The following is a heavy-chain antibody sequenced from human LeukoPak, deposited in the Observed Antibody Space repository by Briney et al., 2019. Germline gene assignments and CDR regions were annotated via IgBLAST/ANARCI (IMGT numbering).Heavy chain of an antibody. J-gene: IGHJ4*02. D-gene: IGHD3-10*01. CDR3: ATSYGSGSYFGY. CDR1: GYTFTSYG. Sequence: ASVKVSCKASGYTFTSYGISWVRQAPGQGLEWMGWMSAYNGNTKYAQKLQGRVTMTTDTSTSTAYMELRSLRSADTAVYYCATSYGSGSYFGYWGQGTLVTVSS. CDR2: MSAYNGNT. V-gene: IGHV1-18*01.